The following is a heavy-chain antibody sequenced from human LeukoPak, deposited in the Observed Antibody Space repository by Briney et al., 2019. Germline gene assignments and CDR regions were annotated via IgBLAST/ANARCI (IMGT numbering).Heavy chain of an antibody. V-gene: IGHV4-59*01. CDR3: ARGGGYYASDY. CDR1: GGSISSYY. J-gene: IGHJ4*02. CDR2: IYYSGST. Sequence: SETLSVTCTVSGGSISSYYWSWIRQPPGKGLEWIGYIYYSGSTTYNPSLKSRVAISVDTSKSQFSLNLSSVTAADTAVYYCARGGGYYASDYWGQGTLVTVSS. D-gene: IGHD3-22*01.